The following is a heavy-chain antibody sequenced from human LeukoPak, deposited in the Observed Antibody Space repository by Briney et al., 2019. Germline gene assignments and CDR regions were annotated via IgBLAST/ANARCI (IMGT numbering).Heavy chain of an antibody. Sequence: GASVKVSCKASGYTFTGYYMHWVRQAPGQGLEWMGWINPNSGGTNCAQKFQGRVTMTRDTSISTAYMELSRLRSDDTAVYYCARSYCGGDCYSDYWGQGTLVTVSS. D-gene: IGHD2-21*02. CDR3: ARSYCGGDCYSDY. J-gene: IGHJ4*02. V-gene: IGHV1-2*02. CDR2: INPNSGGT. CDR1: GYTFTGYY.